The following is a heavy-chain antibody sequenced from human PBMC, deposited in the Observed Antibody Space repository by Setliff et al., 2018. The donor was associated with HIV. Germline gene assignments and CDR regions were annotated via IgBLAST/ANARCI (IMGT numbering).Heavy chain of an antibody. CDR2: IYSGGST. J-gene: IGHJ4*02. Sequence: PGGSLRLSCAVSEVIVSNNYMSWVRQAPGKGLEWVSVIYSGGSTDHADSVKGRFTISRDNSKNTVYLQMTSLRAEDTAVYYCAKDRWGGKPYYFDYWGQGTLVTVSS. D-gene: IGHD7-27*01. CDR1: EVIVSNNY. V-gene: IGHV3-53*01. CDR3: AKDRWGGKPYYFDY.